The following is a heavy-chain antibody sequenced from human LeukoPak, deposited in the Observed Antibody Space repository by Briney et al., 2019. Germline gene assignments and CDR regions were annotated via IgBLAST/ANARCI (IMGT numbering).Heavy chain of an antibody. D-gene: IGHD2-15*01. CDR1: GFTSSSYA. Sequence: PGGSLRLYSAASGFTSSSYAMSWVRQAPGKGLEWVSAISGSGGSTYYADSVKGRFTISRDNSKNTLYLQMNSLRADDTAVYYCAKGGYCSGGSRYHHYFDYWGQGTLVTVSS. V-gene: IGHV3-23*01. CDR2: ISGSGGST. CDR3: AKGGYCSGGSRYHHYFDY. J-gene: IGHJ4*02.